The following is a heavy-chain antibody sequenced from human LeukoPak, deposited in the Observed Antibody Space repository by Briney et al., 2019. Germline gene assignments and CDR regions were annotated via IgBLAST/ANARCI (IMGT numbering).Heavy chain of an antibody. CDR1: GFTFSDYY. D-gene: IGHD3-10*01. CDR3: AREHITMVRGVTDAFDI. Sequence: GGSLRLSCAASGFTFSDYYMSWIRQAPGKGLEWVSYISSSGSTIYYADSVKGRFTISRDNAKNSLYLQMNSLRAEDTAVYYCAREHITMVRGVTDAFDIWGQGTMVTVSS. CDR2: ISSSGSTI. J-gene: IGHJ3*02. V-gene: IGHV3-11*01.